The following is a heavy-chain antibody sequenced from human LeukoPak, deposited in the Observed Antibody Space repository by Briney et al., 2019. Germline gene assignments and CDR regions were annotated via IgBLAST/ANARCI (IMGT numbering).Heavy chain of an antibody. Sequence: GGSLRLSCAASGFTFSRDSMNWVRQAPGKGLEWVSYINGGGSPIFYADSVRGRFTISRDNSKNALYLQMNSLRAEDTAVYYCAIWVQGDYWGQGTLVTVSS. CDR3: AIWVQGDY. J-gene: IGHJ4*02. CDR2: INGGGSPI. CDR1: GFTFSRDS. D-gene: IGHD5-18*01. V-gene: IGHV3-48*01.